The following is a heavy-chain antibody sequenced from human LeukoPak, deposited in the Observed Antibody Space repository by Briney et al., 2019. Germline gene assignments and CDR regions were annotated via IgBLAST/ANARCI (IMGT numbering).Heavy chain of an antibody. Sequence: ASVKVSCKASGYTFTSYVISWVRQAPGQGLGWMGWISAYNGDTNYAQKLQGRVTMTTDTSTSTAYMGIRRPRSHETAVYYTARDAYSGYDREGWFDPWGQGILVTVSS. V-gene: IGHV1-18*01. CDR1: GYTFTSYV. CDR2: ISAYNGDT. CDR3: ARDAYSGYDREGWFDP. D-gene: IGHD5-12*01. J-gene: IGHJ5*02.